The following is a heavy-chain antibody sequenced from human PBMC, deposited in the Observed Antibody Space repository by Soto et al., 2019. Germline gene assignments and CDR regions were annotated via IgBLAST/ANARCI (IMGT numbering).Heavy chain of an antibody. CDR1: GYTFTGYN. Sequence: ASVKVSCKASGYTFTGYNMHWVRQAPGQGLEWMGWINPNNGDTNYAQKFQGRATMTRDTSISTAYMDLSRLRSDDTAVYYCAMVTAAPTLWVDPWGQGNLVTVSS. CDR3: AMVTAAPTLWVDP. CDR2: INPNNGDT. D-gene: IGHD5-18*01. J-gene: IGHJ5*02. V-gene: IGHV1-2*02.